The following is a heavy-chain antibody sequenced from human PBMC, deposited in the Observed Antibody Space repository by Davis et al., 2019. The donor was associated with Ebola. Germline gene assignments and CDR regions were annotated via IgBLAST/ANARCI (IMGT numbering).Heavy chain of an antibody. CDR1: GDSVSSHTAA. D-gene: IGHD3-22*01. CDR3: ARDPPYDQGYDY. Sequence: SQTLSLTCAISGDSVSSHTAAWNWIRQSPSRGLEWLGRTYYRSKWFVDYAMSVKSRMTINSDTSKNQFSLQLSSVTPEDTAVYYCARDPPYDQGYDYWGQGILVTVSS. V-gene: IGHV6-1*01. CDR2: TYYRSKWFV. J-gene: IGHJ4*02.